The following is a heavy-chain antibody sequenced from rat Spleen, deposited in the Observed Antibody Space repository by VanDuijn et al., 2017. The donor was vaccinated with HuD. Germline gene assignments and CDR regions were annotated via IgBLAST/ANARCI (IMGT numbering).Heavy chain of an antibody. D-gene: IGHD1-11*01. CDR1: GFSLTDYN. CDR3: ARDGAGGYALDY. CDR2: TWTGGTI. Sequence: QVQLKESGPGLVQPSQTLSLTCNVSGFSLTDYNVHWIRQPAGKGLEWMGVTWTGGTIDYNSALRSRLTISGDTAKSQVFLTMTSLQTEDTATYYCARDGAGGYALDYWGQGVVVTVSS. V-gene: IGHV2-30*01. J-gene: IGHJ2*01.